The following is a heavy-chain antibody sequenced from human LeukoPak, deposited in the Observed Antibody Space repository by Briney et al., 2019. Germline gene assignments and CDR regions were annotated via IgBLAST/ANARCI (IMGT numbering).Heavy chain of an antibody. V-gene: IGHV3-30*18. J-gene: IGHJ4*02. CDR2: ISYDGSNK. Sequence: GGSLRLSCAASGFTFSSYGMHWVRQAPGKGLEWVAVISYDGSNKYYADSVKGRFTISGDNSKNTLYLQMNSLRAEDTAVYYCAKDFPPLYYYDSSGYDYWGQGTLVTVSS. CDR1: GFTFSSYG. D-gene: IGHD3-22*01. CDR3: AKDFPPLYYYDSSGYDY.